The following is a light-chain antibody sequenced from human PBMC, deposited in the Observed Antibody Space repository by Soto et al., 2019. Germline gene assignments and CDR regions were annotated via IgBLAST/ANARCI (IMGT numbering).Light chain of an antibody. CDR2: DNN. V-gene: IGLV1-51*01. CDR3: GTWDNSLSTVV. Sequence: QSVLTQPPSASAAPGQKVTISCSGSSSNIGNNYVSWYQQVSGTAPKLLIYDNNKRPSGIPDRFSGSKSGTSATLGITGLQTGDEADYYCGTWDNSLSTVVFGGGTKVTVL. CDR1: SSNIGNNY. J-gene: IGLJ2*01.